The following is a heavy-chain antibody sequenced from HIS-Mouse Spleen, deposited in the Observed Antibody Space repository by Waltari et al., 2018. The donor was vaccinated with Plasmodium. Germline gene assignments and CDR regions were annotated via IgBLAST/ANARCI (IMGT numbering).Heavy chain of an antibody. D-gene: IGHD2-8*01. V-gene: IGHV1-8*01. Sequence: QVQLVQSGAEVKKPGASVKVSGKASGYTFTSYDITGVRQATGQGLEWMGGMNPNSGKTGYAQKFQGRVTMTRNTSISTAYMELSSLRSEDTAVYYCASHTNLAFDIWGQGTMVTVSS. CDR1: GYTFTSYD. CDR2: MNPNSGKT. CDR3: ASHTNLAFDI. J-gene: IGHJ3*02.